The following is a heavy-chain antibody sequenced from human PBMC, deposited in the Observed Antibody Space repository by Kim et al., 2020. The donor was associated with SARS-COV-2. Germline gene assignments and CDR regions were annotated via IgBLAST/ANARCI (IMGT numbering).Heavy chain of an antibody. Sequence: SETLSLTCTVSGGSISSGGYYWSWIRQHPGKGLEWIGYIYYSGSTYYNPSLKSRVTISVDTSKNQFSLKLSSVTAADTAVYYCARDHKGAAAPFGFDPWGQGTLVTVSS. D-gene: IGHD6-13*01. CDR1: GGSISSGGYY. J-gene: IGHJ5*02. V-gene: IGHV4-31*03. CDR2: IYYSGST. CDR3: ARDHKGAAAPFGFDP.